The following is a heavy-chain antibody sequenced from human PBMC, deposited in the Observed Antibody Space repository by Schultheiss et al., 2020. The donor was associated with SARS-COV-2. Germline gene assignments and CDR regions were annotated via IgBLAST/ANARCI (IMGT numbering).Heavy chain of an antibody. J-gene: IGHJ6*02. Sequence: GGSLRLSCAASGFSVSGNYMSWVRQAPGKGLEWVAVISYDGSNKYYADSVKGRFTISRDNSKNTLYLQMNSLRAEDTAVYYCAKDGAKLSPLYYYGMDVWGQGTTVTVSS. V-gene: IGHV3-30*18. CDR3: AKDGAKLSPLYYYGMDV. D-gene: IGHD3-10*01. CDR2: ISYDGSNK. CDR1: GFSVSGNY.